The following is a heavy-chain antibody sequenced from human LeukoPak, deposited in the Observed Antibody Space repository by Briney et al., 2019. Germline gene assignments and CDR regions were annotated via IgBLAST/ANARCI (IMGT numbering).Heavy chain of an antibody. CDR1: GYSISSGYY. CDR2: IYHSGST. CDR3: ARRQTESGLDY. J-gene: IGHJ4*02. V-gene: IGHV4-38-2*01. D-gene: IGHD1-26*01. Sequence: SETLSLACAVSGYSISSGYYWGWIRQPPGKGLEWIGSIYHSGSTYYNPSLKSRVTISVDTSKNQFSLKLSSVTGADTAVYYCARRQTESGLDYWGQGTLVTVSS.